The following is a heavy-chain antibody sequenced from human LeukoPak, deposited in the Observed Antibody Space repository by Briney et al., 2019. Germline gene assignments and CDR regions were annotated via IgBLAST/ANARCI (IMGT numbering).Heavy chain of an antibody. CDR1: GGSISSSSYY. Sequence: SETLSLTCTVSGGSISSSSYYWGWIRQPPGKGLEWIGSIYYSGSTYYNPSLKSRVTISVDTSKNQFSLKLSSVTAADTAVYYCARLIIGSTEDAFDIWGQGTMVTVSS. CDR2: IYYSGST. V-gene: IGHV4-39*07. J-gene: IGHJ3*02. CDR3: ARLIIGSTEDAFDI. D-gene: IGHD3-16*02.